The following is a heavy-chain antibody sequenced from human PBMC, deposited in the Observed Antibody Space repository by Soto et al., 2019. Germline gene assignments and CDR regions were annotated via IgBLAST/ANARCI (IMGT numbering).Heavy chain of an antibody. Sequence: XESLKVSCKCSGISFTTYWIALVLQMPGKGLEWMGIIYPGDSDIRYSPSFQGQVSISADRSITTAYLQWSSLKASDTAIYYCARLSGSPSGMDVWGLGTTVTVSS. V-gene: IGHV5-51*01. J-gene: IGHJ6*02. CDR3: ARLSGSPSGMDV. CDR2: IYPGDSDI. CDR1: GISFTTYW. D-gene: IGHD6-6*01.